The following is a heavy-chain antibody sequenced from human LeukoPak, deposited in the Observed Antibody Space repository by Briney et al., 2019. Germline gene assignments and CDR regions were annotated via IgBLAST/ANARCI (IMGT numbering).Heavy chain of an antibody. CDR3: ARDILTGYYDY. J-gene: IGHJ4*02. CDR2: IKQDGSEK. V-gene: IGHV3-7*01. D-gene: IGHD3-9*01. CDR1: GFTLSSYW. Sequence: GGSLRLSCAASGFTLSSYWMSWVRQAPGKGLEWVANIKQDGSEKYYVDSVKGRFTISRDNAKNSLYLQMNSLRAEDTAVYYCARDILTGYYDYWGQGTLVTVSS.